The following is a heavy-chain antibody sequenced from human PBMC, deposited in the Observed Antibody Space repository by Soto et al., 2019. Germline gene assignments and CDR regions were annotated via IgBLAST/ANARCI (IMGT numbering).Heavy chain of an antibody. CDR2: ISYDGSNK. CDR1: GFTFSSYA. D-gene: IGHD3-3*01. V-gene: IGHV3-30-3*01. CDR3: ASRVGVDFWSGYYIPTAYYYYGMDV. J-gene: IGHJ6*02. Sequence: GGSLRLSCAASGFTFSSYAMHWVRQAPGKGLEWVAVISYDGSNKYYADSVKGRFTISRDNSKNTLYLQMNSLRAEDTAVYYCASRVGVDFWSGYYIPTAYYYYGMDVWGQGTTVTVSS.